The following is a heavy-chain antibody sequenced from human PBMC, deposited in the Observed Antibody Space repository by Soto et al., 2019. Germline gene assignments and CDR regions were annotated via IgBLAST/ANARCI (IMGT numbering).Heavy chain of an antibody. Sequence: PSATLCLTCTVSGGSISTSAYYCTWIRQHPGKGLEWIVCVYYTGSSNYNPSLKRRVTMSVDTSQKQFPLNLRSVTAADTAVYYCARELRVGVTGGSYYGVDVWGQGTKVT. CDR3: ARELRVGVTGGSYYGVDV. CDR1: GGSISTSAYY. CDR2: VYYTGSS. V-gene: IGHV4-31*03. J-gene: IGHJ6*02. D-gene: IGHD1-26*01.